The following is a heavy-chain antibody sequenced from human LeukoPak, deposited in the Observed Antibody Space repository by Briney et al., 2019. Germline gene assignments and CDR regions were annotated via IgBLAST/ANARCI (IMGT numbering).Heavy chain of an antibody. Sequence: PSETLSLTCTVSDVAMSDYYWSWIRQPPGKGLEWIAYIIHTGDSNQNPSLKGRVSVSPGIPKDELSLKLSSVSAADTAVYYCARHAFASPLDTWGQGTVVIVSS. V-gene: IGHV4-59*08. CDR3: ARHAFASPLDT. D-gene: IGHD3-16*01. J-gene: IGHJ5*02. CDR1: DVAMSDYY. CDR2: IIHTGDS.